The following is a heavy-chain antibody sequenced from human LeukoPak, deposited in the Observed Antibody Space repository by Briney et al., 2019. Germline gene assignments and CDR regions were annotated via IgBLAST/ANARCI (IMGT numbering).Heavy chain of an antibody. CDR2: IKQDGSEK. D-gene: IGHD6-6*01. CDR3: AKDQYRYSSSSGGDY. V-gene: IGHV3-7*01. CDR1: GFTFSSYW. Sequence: GGSLRLSCAASGFTFSSYWMSWVRQAPGKGLEWVANIKQDGSEKYYADSVKGRFTISRDNSKNTLYLQMNSLRAEDTAVYYCAKDQYRYSSSSGGDYWGQGTLVTVSS. J-gene: IGHJ4*02.